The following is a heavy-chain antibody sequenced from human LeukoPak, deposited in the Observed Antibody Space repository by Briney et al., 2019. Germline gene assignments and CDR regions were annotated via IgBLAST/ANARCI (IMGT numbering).Heavy chain of an antibody. Sequence: PGGSLRLSCAASGFTFSSYWMSWVRQAPGKGLEWVANIKQDGSEKYYVDSVKGRFTISRDNAKNSLYLQMNSLRAEDTAVYYCARVIVQWLVLEPPSYFDYWGQGTLVTVSS. CDR1: GFTFSSYW. D-gene: IGHD6-19*01. CDR3: ARVIVQWLVLEPPSYFDY. V-gene: IGHV3-7*01. CDR2: IKQDGSEK. J-gene: IGHJ4*02.